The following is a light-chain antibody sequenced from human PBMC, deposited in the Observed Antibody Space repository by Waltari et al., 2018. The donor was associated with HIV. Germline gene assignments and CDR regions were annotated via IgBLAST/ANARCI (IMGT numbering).Light chain of an antibody. CDR3: QQYLSAPFT. CDR2: WAS. J-gene: IGKJ2*01. Sequence: INCKSSQSVLYSSNNENYLAWYQQKPGQPPRLLIYWASTRESGVPDRFSGSGSGTDFTLTISSLQAEDVAIYYCQQYLSAPFTFGQGSKLEIK. V-gene: IGKV4-1*01. CDR1: QSVLYSSNNENY.